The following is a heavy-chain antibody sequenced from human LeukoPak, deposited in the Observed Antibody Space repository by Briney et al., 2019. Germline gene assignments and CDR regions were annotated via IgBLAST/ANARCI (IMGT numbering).Heavy chain of an antibody. CDR2: MNTNSGNT. V-gene: IGHV1-8*01. CDR3: ARGGDIAVVPAAMVGP. CDR1: GYTFTSYD. D-gene: IGHD2-2*01. Sequence: ASVKDSCKASGYTFTSYDINWVRQATGQGLEWMGWMNTNSGNTGHAQKFQGRLTMTRDTSTNTDYMELSSLRSEDTAVYYCARGGDIAVVPAAMVGPWGQGTLVTVSS. J-gene: IGHJ5*02.